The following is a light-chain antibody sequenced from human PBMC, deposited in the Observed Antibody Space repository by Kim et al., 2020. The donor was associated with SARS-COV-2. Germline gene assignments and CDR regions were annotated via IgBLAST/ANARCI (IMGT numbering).Light chain of an antibody. CDR3: SSFASSTSYV. CDR2: DVH. V-gene: IGLV2-14*03. CDR1: RSDVGGYNY. Sequence: GQSITISCTGTRSDVGGYNYVAWYQQHPGKAPKLIIYDVHNRPSGVSDRFSGSKSGNTASLTISGLQAEDEADYYCSSFASSTSYVFGTETKVTVL. J-gene: IGLJ1*01.